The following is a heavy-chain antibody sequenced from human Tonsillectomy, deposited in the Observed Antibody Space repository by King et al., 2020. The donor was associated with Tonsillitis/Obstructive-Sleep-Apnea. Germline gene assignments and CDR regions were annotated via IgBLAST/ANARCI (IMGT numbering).Heavy chain of an antibody. J-gene: IGHJ4*02. CDR2: INPSGGST. CDR3: ASGSGPYCCGGSCSPDY. CDR1: GYTFTSYY. V-gene: IGHV1-46*01. D-gene: IGHD2-15*01. Sequence: HVQLVQSGAEVKKPGASVKVSCKASGYTFTSYYMHWVRQAPGQGLEWMGIINPSGGSTSYAQKFQGRVTMTRDTSTSTVYMELGSLRSEDTAVYYCASGSGPYCCGGSCSPDYWGQGTLVTVSS.